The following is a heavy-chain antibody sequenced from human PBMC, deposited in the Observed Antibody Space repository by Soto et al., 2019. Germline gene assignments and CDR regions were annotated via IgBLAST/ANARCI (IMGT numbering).Heavy chain of an antibody. CDR1: GFTFSSYA. D-gene: IGHD6-19*01. CDR3: AKHPTSGWYLYNWFDP. J-gene: IGHJ5*02. V-gene: IGHV3-23*01. Sequence: LRLSCAASGFTFSSYAISWVRQSPCKGLDWVSAISGSGGSTYYADSVKGRFTISRDNSKNTLYLQMNSLRAEDTAVYYCAKHPTSGWYLYNWFDPWGQGTLVTVSS. CDR2: ISGSGGST.